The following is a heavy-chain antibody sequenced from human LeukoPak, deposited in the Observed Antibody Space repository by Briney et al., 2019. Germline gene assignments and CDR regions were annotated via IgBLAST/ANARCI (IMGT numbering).Heavy chain of an antibody. Sequence: GGSLRLSCAASEFSVGSNYMTWVRQAPGKGLEWVSLIYSGGSTYYADSVKGRFTISRDNSKNTLYLQMNSLRVEDTAVYYCARDGSGWKTFDYWGQGILVTVSS. J-gene: IGHJ4*02. CDR2: IYSGGST. CDR1: EFSVGSNY. D-gene: IGHD6-19*01. V-gene: IGHV3-66*01. CDR3: ARDGSGWKTFDY.